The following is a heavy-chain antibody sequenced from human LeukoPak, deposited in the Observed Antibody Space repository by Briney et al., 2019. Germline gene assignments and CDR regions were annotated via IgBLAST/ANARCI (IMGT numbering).Heavy chain of an antibody. D-gene: IGHD3-9*01. CDR2: IYFSGST. V-gene: IGHV4-61*01. Sequence: SETLSLTCTVSGYSISSSYYWGWIRQPPGKGLEWIGYIYFSGSTNYNPSLKSRVTISVDTSKNQFSLKLRSVTAADTAVYYCARSGRRDDILTGYYVNNAFDMWGQGTMVTVS. J-gene: IGHJ3*02. CDR1: GYSISSSYY. CDR3: ARSGRRDDILTGYYVNNAFDM.